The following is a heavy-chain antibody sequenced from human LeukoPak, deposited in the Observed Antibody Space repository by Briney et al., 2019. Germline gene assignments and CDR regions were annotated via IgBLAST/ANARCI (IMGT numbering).Heavy chain of an antibody. D-gene: IGHD3-9*01. Sequence: QPGGSLRLSCAASGFTFSSYAMSWVRQAPGKGLEWVSAISGSGGSTYYADSVKGRFTISRDNSKNTLYLQMNSLRAEDTAMYYCASRLTGQAPAPPTNWGQGTLVTVSS. J-gene: IGHJ4*02. CDR3: ASRLTGQAPAPPTN. CDR1: GFTFSSYA. V-gene: IGHV3-23*01. CDR2: ISGSGGST.